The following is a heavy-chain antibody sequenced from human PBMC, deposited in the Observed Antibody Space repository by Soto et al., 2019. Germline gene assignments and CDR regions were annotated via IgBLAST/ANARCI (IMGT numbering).Heavy chain of an antibody. Sequence: SETLSLICTVSGGSISSSSYYWGWIRQPPGKGLEWIGSIYYSGSTYYNPSLKSRVTISVDTPKNQFSLKLSSVTAADTAVYYCARQPRGGWYVDFDYWGQGTLVTVSS. CDR2: IYYSGST. CDR3: ARQPRGGWYVDFDY. V-gene: IGHV4-39*01. D-gene: IGHD6-19*01. CDR1: GGSISSSSYY. J-gene: IGHJ4*02.